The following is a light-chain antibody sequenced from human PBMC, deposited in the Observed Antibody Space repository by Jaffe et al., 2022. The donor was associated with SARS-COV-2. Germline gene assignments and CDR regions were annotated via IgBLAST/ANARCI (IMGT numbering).Light chain of an antibody. CDR3: QQDNSFPLT. V-gene: IGKV1-12*01. CDR2: GAS. Sequence: DIQMTQSPSSVSASVGDRVTISCRASQDISSCLAWYQQKPGKAPKLLIFGASSLRSGVPSRFSGSGSGTDFTLTISSLQPDDFATYYCQQDNSFPLTFGGGTKVEIK. J-gene: IGKJ4*01. CDR1: QDISSC.